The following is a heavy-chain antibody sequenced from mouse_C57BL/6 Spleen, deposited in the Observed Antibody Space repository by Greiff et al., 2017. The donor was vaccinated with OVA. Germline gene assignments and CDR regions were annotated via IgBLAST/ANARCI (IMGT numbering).Heavy chain of an antibody. CDR2: IWSDGST. CDR3: ARHGDGSLLGLDD. Sequence: VQLQQSGPGLVAPSQSLSITCTVSGFSLTSYGVHWVRQPPGKGLEWLVVIWSDGSTTYNSALKSRLSISKDNSKSQVILKMNSLQTDDTAMYYCARHGDGSLLGLDDWGTGTTVTVSS. CDR1: GFSLTSYG. D-gene: IGHD1-1*01. J-gene: IGHJ1*03. V-gene: IGHV2-6-1*01.